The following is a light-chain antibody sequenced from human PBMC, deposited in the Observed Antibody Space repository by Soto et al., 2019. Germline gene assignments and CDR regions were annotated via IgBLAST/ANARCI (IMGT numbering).Light chain of an antibody. CDR2: GAS. V-gene: IGKV3-20*01. Sequence: EIVLTQSPGTLSLSPGERATLSCRASQSVSSSYLAWYQQKPGQAPRLLIYGASSRATGIPDRFSGSGSGTDFTLTISRLEPEDFDVYYCQQSGSSPQTFGQGTKVDIK. J-gene: IGKJ1*01. CDR3: QQSGSSPQT. CDR1: QSVSSSY.